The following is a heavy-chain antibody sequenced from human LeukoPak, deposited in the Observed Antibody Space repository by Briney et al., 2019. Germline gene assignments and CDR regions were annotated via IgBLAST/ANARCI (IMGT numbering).Heavy chain of an antibody. D-gene: IGHD3-10*01. Sequence: GGSLRLSCAASGFTLSDYAMTWARQAPGKGLEYVSSISEFSERTYYADSVQGRFTVSRDNAKTTLYLQMNSLRDEDTAVYYCAGDLISGSGSLGYWGQGTLVTVSS. J-gene: IGHJ4*02. CDR1: GFTLSDYA. CDR3: AGDLISGSGSLGY. V-gene: IGHV3-23*01. CDR2: ISEFSERT.